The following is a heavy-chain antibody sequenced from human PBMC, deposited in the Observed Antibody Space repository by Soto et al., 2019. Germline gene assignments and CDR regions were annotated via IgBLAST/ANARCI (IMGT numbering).Heavy chain of an antibody. CDR3: AKDPCSSWYCKYFEY. CDR1: GFSFSTYA. D-gene: IGHD6-13*01. V-gene: IGHV3-23*01. CDR2: ISAHDGGT. Sequence: EVQLLESGGGLVQPGESLRLSCAGSGFSFSTYAMNWVRQSPGKGLEWVSGISAHDGGTYYADSVRGRFTISRDNSKNTVYRQMSSLRAEDTAVYYCAKDPCSSWYCKYFEYWGQGTLVTVSS. J-gene: IGHJ4*02.